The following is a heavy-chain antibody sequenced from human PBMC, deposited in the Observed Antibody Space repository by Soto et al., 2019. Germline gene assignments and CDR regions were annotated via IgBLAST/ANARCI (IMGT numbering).Heavy chain of an antibody. J-gene: IGHJ6*02. CDR1: GGSFSDAF. CDR2: VFHTGNT. CDR3: ARAPRELLAEGPLFLYYYYGLDV. V-gene: IGHV4-34*12. Sequence: QVHLQQWGAGLLKPSGTLSLTCAVSGGSFSDAFWSWVRQSPGRGLEWIGEVFHTGNTNYNPSLKSRVTLSVDTAKNPFSLRLTSVTAADSAVYYCARAPRELLAEGPLFLYYYYGLDVWGQGTTVTVSS. D-gene: IGHD1-7*01.